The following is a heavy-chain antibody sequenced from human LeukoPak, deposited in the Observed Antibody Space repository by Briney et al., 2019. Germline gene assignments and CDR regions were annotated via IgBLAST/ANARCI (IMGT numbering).Heavy chain of an antibody. J-gene: IGHJ4*02. V-gene: IGHV3-11*06. D-gene: IGHD1-1*01. CDR2: ISRSSSYT. Sequence: GGSLRLSCAASGFTFSDYYMSWIRQAPGKGLEWVSHISRSSSYTNYADSVKGRFTISRDNAKNSLYLQMNSLRAEDTAVYYCARIHNLGILAHFDYWGQGTLVTVSS. CDR3: ARIHNLGILAHFDY. CDR1: GFTFSDYY.